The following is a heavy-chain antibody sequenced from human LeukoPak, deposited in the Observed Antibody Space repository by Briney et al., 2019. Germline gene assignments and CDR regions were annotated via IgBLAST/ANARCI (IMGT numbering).Heavy chain of an antibody. CDR3: ARALYGGKVFDY. V-gene: IGHV4-34*01. CDR1: GGSFSGYY. Sequence: SETLSLTCAVYGGSFSGYYWSWIRQPPGKGLEWIGEINHSGSTHYNPSLKSRVTISVDTSKNQFSLKLSSVTAADTAVYYCARALYGGKVFDYWGQGTLVTVSS. CDR2: INHSGST. D-gene: IGHD4-23*01. J-gene: IGHJ4*02.